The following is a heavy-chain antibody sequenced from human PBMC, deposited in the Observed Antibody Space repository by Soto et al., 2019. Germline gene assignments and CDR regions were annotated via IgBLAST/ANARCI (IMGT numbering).Heavy chain of an antibody. CDR3: AREGDYGSGSYPTNPPDY. D-gene: IGHD3-10*01. V-gene: IGHV4-61*01. J-gene: IGHJ4*02. CDR1: GGSVSSGSYY. Sequence: QVQLQESGPGLVKPSETLSLTCTVSGGSVSSGSYYWSWIRQPPGKGLEWIGYIYYSGSTNYNPSLKSRVTISVDTSKNQFSLKLSSVTAADTAVYYCAREGDYGSGSYPTNPPDYWGQGTLVTVSS. CDR2: IYYSGST.